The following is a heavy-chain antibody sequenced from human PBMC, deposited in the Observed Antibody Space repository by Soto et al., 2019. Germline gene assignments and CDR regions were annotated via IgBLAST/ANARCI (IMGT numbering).Heavy chain of an antibody. CDR2: IYYSGST. Sequence: SETLSLTCTVSGGSINSFDYYWSWIRQPPGKGLEWIGLIYYSGSTHYNPSLKSRLIISVNTSKNQFSLKLSSVTAADTAVYYCARRYGSAIDYWGQGTLVTVSS. CDR3: ARRYGSAIDY. J-gene: IGHJ4*02. D-gene: IGHD1-26*01. CDR1: GGSINSFDYY. V-gene: IGHV4-30-4*01.